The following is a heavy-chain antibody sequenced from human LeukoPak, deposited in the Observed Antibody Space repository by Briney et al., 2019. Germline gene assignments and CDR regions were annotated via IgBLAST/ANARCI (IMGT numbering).Heavy chain of an antibody. CDR2: INGGGDKT. D-gene: IGHD1-26*01. J-gene: IGHJ4*02. Sequence: GGSLRLSCAASGFSFTSYAMSWVRQAPGKGLEWVSGINGGGDKTYYRDSVKGRITISRDNSKNTLYLQMNSLRAEDTAVYYCARVESGSYENWGQGTLVTVSS. V-gene: IGHV3-23*01. CDR3: ARVESGSYEN. CDR1: GFSFTSYA.